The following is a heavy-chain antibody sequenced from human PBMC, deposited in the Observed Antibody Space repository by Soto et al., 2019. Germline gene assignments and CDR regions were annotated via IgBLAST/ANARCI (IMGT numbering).Heavy chain of an antibody. CDR2: INHSGST. J-gene: IGHJ4*02. D-gene: IGHD3-16*02. Sequence: SETLSLTCAVYGGSFSGYYWSWIRQPPGKGLEWIGEINHSGSTNYNPSLKSRVTISIDTSKNQFSLKLNSVTAADTAVYFCARHGRTSGSFRTSSVRTEFDYWGQGTLVTVSS. CDR3: ARHGRTSGSFRTSSVRTEFDY. V-gene: IGHV4-34*01. CDR1: GGSFSGYY.